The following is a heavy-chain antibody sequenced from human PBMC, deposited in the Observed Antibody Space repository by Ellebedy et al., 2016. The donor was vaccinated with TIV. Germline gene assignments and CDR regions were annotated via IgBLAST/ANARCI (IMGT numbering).Heavy chain of an antibody. V-gene: IGHV3-66*01. Sequence: GESLKISCAASGFTVSSNYMSWVRQAPGKGLEWVSVIYSGGSTYYADSVKGRFTISRDNSKNTLYLQMNSLRAEDTAVYYCARVPRGGAPDYWGQGTLVTVSS. CDR2: IYSGGST. CDR1: GFTVSSNY. CDR3: ARVPRGGAPDY. J-gene: IGHJ4*02. D-gene: IGHD3-16*01.